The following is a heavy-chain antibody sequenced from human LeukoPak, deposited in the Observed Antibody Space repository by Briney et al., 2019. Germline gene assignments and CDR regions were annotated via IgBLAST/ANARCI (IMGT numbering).Heavy chain of an antibody. V-gene: IGHV1-69*01. J-gene: IGHJ6*03. D-gene: IGHD2-8*01. CDR2: FIPIFGTA. CDR3: ARSPPGLIYMDV. Sequence: GASVKVSCKASGGTFSSYDISWVRQAPGQGFEWMGGFIPIFGTANYAQNFQGRVMITADESTSTAYMELSSLRSEDTAVYYCARSPPGLIYMDVWGKGTTVSVSS. CDR1: GGTFSSYD.